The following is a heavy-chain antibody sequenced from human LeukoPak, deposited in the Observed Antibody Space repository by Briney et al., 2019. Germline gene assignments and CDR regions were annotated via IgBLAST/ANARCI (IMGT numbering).Heavy chain of an antibody. CDR3: AKSPLRYSSSTLRDY. CDR1: GFTFSSYA. D-gene: IGHD6-6*01. Sequence: GGSLRPSCAASGFTFSSYAMSWVRQAPGKGLEWVSAISGSGGSTYYADSVKGRFTISRDNSKNTLYLQMNSLRAEDTAVYYCAKSPLRYSSSTLRDYWGQGTLVTVSS. J-gene: IGHJ4*02. V-gene: IGHV3-23*01. CDR2: ISGSGGST.